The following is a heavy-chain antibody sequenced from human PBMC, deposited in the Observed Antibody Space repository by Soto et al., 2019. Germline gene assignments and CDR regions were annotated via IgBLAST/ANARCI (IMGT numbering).Heavy chain of an antibody. CDR2: INAGNGNT. J-gene: IGHJ4*02. CDR1: GYTFTSYA. D-gene: IGHD3-22*01. V-gene: IGHV1-3*01. Sequence: ASLKVSCKASGYTFTSYAMHWGRQAPGQRLEWMGWINAGNGNTKYSQKFQGRVTMTRNTSISTAYMELSSLRSEDTAVYYCARGPYYDSSGPPSYWGQGTLVTVSS. CDR3: ARGPYYDSSGPPSY.